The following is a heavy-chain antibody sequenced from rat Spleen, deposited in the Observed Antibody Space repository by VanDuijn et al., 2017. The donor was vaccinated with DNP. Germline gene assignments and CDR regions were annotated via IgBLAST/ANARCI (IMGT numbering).Heavy chain of an antibody. Sequence: QVQLRESGPGLLQPSQTLSLTCTVSGFSLTSNSVHWVRQPPGKGREWVGVIWSGGGTAYNSALKSRLNISRDTSRRQVFLKMNSLETEDTAVYFCTRSITGNHYWFFDFWGPGTMVTVSS. CDR1: GFSLTSNS. CDR3: TRSITGNHYWFFDF. D-gene: IGHD5-1*01. CDR2: IWSGGGT. J-gene: IGHJ1*01. V-gene: IGHV2-1*01.